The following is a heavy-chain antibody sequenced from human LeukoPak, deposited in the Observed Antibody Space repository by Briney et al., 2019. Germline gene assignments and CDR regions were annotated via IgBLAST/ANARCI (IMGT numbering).Heavy chain of an antibody. V-gene: IGHV3-23*01. Sequence: PGGSLRLSCAASGFTLRSYAMSWVRQAPGKGMEWVSFISGSGGSTYYADSVKGGLTVSRESSKNTLYLQMNSLRAEETAEYYCAKDRVVPAAKLLAYFDYWGQGTLVTVSS. CDR3: AKDRVVPAAKLLAYFDY. CDR1: GFTLRSYA. CDR2: ISGSGGST. J-gene: IGHJ4*02. D-gene: IGHD2-2*01.